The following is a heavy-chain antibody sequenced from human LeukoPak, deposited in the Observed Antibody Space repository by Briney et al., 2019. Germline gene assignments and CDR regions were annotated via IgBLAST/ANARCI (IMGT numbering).Heavy chain of an antibody. D-gene: IGHD1-26*01. CDR2: IYTSGST. CDR1: GGSISSGSYY. CDR3: ARDPSTSGSYFLFDP. V-gene: IGHV4-61*02. Sequence: SQTLSLTCTVSGGSISSGSYYWSWIRQPTGKGLEWIGRIYTSGSTNYNPSLKSRVTISVDTSKNQFSLKLSSVTAADTAVYYCARDPSTSGSYFLFDPWGQGTLVTVSS. J-gene: IGHJ5*02.